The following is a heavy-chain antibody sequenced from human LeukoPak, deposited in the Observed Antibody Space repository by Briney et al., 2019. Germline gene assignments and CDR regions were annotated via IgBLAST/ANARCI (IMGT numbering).Heavy chain of an antibody. J-gene: IGHJ4*02. Sequence: GASVKVSCKASGYTFTGYYIHWVRQAPGQGLEWMGWINPNSGGTSYAQKFQGRVTMTRDTSISTAYMELSRLTSDDTAVYYCARDLYYYASGSYARPYYFDYWGQGTLVTVSS. CDR3: ARDLYYYASGSYARPYYFDY. CDR1: GYTFTGYY. CDR2: INPNSGGT. V-gene: IGHV1-2*02. D-gene: IGHD3-10*01.